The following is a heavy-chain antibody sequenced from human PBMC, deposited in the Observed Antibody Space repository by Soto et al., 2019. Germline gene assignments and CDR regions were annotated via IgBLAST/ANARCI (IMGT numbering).Heavy chain of an antibody. CDR2: AYHSGST. J-gene: IGHJ4*02. CDR1: GGFTSTNNW. V-gene: IGHV4-4*02. CDR3: ARSPPSSYYGGSGTFDY. Sequence: SETLSLTCAVSGGFTSTNNWWSWVRQPPGKGLEWIGDAYHSGSTEYNPSLKSRVSISVDKSKNQISLELTSATAADTAVYYCARSPPSSYYGGSGTFDYWGQGTLVTVSS. D-gene: IGHD3-10*01.